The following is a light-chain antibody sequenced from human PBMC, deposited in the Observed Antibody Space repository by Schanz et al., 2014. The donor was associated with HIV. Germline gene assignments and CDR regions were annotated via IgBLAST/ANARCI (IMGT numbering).Light chain of an antibody. J-gene: IGLJ2*01. CDR2: DVS. CDR1: SSDVGSYNY. Sequence: QSALTQPASVSGSPGQSITISCTGTSSDVGSYNYVSWYQHHPDKAPKLMIYDVSNRPSGVSNRFSGSKSGNTASLTISGLQAEDEADYYCSSYTSSSTLYVVFGGGTKLTVL. CDR3: SSYTSSSTLYVV. V-gene: IGLV2-14*03.